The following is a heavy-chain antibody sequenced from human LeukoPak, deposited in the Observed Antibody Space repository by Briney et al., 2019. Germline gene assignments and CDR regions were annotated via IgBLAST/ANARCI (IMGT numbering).Heavy chain of an antibody. CDR3: ARRRYGDYYYYYMDV. D-gene: IGHD4-17*01. V-gene: IGHV1-2*02. Sequence: GASVKVSCKASGYTFTGYYMHWVRQAPGQGLEWMGWINPNSGGTNYAQKFQGRVTMTRDTSISTAYMELSRLRSDDTAVYYCARRRYGDYYYYYMDVWGKGTTVTVSS. J-gene: IGHJ6*03. CDR2: INPNSGGT. CDR1: GYTFTGYY.